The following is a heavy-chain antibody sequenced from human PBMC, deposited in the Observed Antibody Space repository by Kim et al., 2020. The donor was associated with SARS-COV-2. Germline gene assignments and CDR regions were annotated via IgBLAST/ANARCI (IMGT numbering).Heavy chain of an antibody. CDR3: ARSCGGDCYDFDY. J-gene: IGHJ4*02. Sequence: PQGLPGRFVFSLDTSVSTAYLQISSLKAEDTAVYYCARSCGGDCYDFDYWGQGTLVTVSS. D-gene: IGHD2-21*01. V-gene: IGHV7-4-1*02.